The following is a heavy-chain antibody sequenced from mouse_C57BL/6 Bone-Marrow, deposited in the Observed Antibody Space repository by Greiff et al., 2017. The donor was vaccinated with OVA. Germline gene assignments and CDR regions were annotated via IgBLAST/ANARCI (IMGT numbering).Heavy chain of an antibody. Sequence: VHVKPSWAELVRPGASVKLSCTASGFNIKDDYMHWVKQRPEQGLEWIGWIDPENGDTEYASKFQGKATITADTSSNTAYLQLSSLTSEDTAVYYCTPYYDGSSFAYWGQGTLVTVSA. CDR2: IDPENGDT. CDR1: GFNIKDDY. J-gene: IGHJ3*01. D-gene: IGHD1-1*01. V-gene: IGHV14-4*01. CDR3: TPYYDGSSFAY.